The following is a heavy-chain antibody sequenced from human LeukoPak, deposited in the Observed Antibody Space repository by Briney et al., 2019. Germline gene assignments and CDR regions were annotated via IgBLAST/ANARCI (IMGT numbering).Heavy chain of an antibody. CDR3: AREDPQTKVPEGMDV. V-gene: IGHV4-59*01. D-gene: IGHD4/OR15-4a*01. J-gene: IGHJ6*02. CDR2: IYYSGST. Sequence: SETLSLTCTVSGGSISSYYWSWIRQPPGGGLEWIGYIYYSGSTNYNPSLKRRVTISLDTSKNQFSLKLNSVTAADTAVYYCAREDPQTKVPEGMDVWGQGTTVTVSS. CDR1: GGSISSYY.